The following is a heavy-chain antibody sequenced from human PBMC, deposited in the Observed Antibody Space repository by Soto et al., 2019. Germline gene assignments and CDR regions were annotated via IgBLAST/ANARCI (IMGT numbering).Heavy chain of an antibody. J-gene: IGHJ4*02. V-gene: IGHV5-51*01. CDR3: ARHDLGVTTRDLDY. CDR1: GYNFTTYW. Sequence: PGESLKISCKGSGYNFTTYWIGWVRQMPGKGLEWMGITHPGDSDTRYSPSFQGQVTISADKSFSTAYLQWSGLKAPDTAMYYCARHDLGVTTRDLDYWGQGTLVTVSS. CDR2: THPGDSDT. D-gene: IGHD4-17*01.